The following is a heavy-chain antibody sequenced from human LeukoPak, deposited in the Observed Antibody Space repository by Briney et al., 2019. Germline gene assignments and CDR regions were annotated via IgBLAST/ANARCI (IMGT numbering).Heavy chain of an antibody. J-gene: IGHJ6*03. CDR3: ARAAAYTYYYYMDV. CDR1: GGSISSSNW. D-gene: IGHD6-13*01. Sequence: SETLSLTCAVSGGSISSSNWWSWVRQPPGKGLEWIGEIYHSGSTNYNPSLKSRVTISVDKSKNQFSLKLSSVTAADAAVYYCARAAAYTYYYYMDVWGKGTTVTVSS. V-gene: IGHV4-4*02. CDR2: IYHSGST.